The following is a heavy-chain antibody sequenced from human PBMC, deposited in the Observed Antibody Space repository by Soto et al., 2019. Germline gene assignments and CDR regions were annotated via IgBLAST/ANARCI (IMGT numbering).Heavy chain of an antibody. CDR1: GFTFSSYA. D-gene: IGHD3-16*01. Sequence: PGGSLRLSCAASGFTFSSYAMSWVRQAPGKGLEWVAHIKSDGNERYNVDSVQGRFTISRDNANNAVFLQMNSLRVEDTGVYYCVRGTLGAFDIWAQGTMVTVSS. CDR3: VRGTLGAFDI. J-gene: IGHJ3*02. V-gene: IGHV3-7*01. CDR2: IKSDGNER.